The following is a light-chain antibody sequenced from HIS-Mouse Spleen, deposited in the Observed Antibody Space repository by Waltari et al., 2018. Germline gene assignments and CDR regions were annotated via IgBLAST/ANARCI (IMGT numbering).Light chain of an antibody. CDR1: SLRSYY. CDR2: GKN. Sequence: SSELTQDPAVSVALGQTVRITCQGDSLRSYYASWDQQKPEQAPVLVIYGKNNRPSGIPDRFSGSSSGNTASLTITGAQAEDEADYYCNSRDSSGNHLVVFGGGTKLTVL. J-gene: IGLJ2*01. CDR3: NSRDSSGNHLVV. V-gene: IGLV3-19*01.